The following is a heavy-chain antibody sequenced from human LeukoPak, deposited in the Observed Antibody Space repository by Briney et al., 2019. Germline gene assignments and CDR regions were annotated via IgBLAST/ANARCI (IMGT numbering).Heavy chain of an antibody. CDR3: AKDLIVVARPY. J-gene: IGHJ4*02. V-gene: IGHV3-23*01. D-gene: IGHD3-16*02. CDR2: INGNGGST. CDR1: GFTFSSYA. Sequence: GGSLRLSCAASGFTFSSYAMSWVRQAPGKGLEWVSTINGNGGSTYYADSVKGRFTISRDNSKNTLYLQMNSLRAEDTAVYYCAKDLIVVARPYWGQGTLVTVSS.